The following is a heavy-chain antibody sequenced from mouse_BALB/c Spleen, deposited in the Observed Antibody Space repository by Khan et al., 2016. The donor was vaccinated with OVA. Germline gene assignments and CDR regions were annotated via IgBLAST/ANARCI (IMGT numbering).Heavy chain of an antibody. CDR3: ARGGFAY. Sequence: EVELVESGGGLVQPGGSRKLSCAASGFTFIDYGMAWVRQIPGTGPEWIAFISSLAYTIYYADTVTGRFTISRENAKNTLYLEMSSLRSDDTGMYYCARGGFAYWGQGTLVTVSA. CDR2: ISSLAYTI. CDR1: GFTFIDYG. V-gene: IGHV5-15*02. J-gene: IGHJ3*01.